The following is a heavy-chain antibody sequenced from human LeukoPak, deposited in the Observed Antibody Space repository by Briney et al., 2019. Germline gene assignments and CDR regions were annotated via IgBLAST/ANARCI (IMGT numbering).Heavy chain of an antibody. V-gene: IGHV3-21*01. CDR1: GFTFSSYS. D-gene: IGHD3-16*02. CDR2: ISSSSSYI. Sequence: GGSLRLSCAASGFTFSSYSMKWVRQAPGKGLEWVSSISSSSSYIYYADSVKGRFTISRDNAKNSLYLQMNSLRAEDTAVYYCARSIYMITFGGVIATPFDYWGQGTLVTVSS. J-gene: IGHJ4*02. CDR3: ARSIYMITFGGVIATPFDY.